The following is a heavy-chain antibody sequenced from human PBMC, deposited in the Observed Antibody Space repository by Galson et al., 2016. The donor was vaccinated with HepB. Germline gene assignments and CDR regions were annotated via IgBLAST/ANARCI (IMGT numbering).Heavy chain of an antibody. CDR3: ARGIAPSGFFDL. CDR2: VNWDGGST. CDR1: GFTFDDYD. Sequence: SLRLSCAASGFTFDDYDMSWVRQSPGKGLEWVSGVNWDGGSTGYADSVKGRFTISRDNGKNSLYLRMNSLRAEDTALYYCARGIAPSGFFDLWGRGTLVTVSS. J-gene: IGHJ2*01. V-gene: IGHV3-20*04. D-gene: IGHD2-15*01.